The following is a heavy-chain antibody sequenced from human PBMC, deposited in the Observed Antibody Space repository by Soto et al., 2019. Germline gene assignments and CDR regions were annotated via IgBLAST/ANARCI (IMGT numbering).Heavy chain of an antibody. D-gene: IGHD5-12*01. V-gene: IGHV5-51*01. J-gene: IGHJ4*02. Sequence: GESLKISCEGAGYNFNTYWIGWVRQMPGKGLEWMALIYPGDSDTRYSPSFEGQVTLSVDRSISTAYLQWSSLKASDTAIYYCAASTVSYVDIVSSTTRGYFDHWGQGTLVTVSS. CDR2: IYPGDSDT. CDR1: GYNFNTYW. CDR3: AASTVSYVDIVSSTTRGYFDH.